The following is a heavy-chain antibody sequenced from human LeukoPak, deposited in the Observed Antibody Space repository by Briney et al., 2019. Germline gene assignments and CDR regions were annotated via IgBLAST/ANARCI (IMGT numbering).Heavy chain of an antibody. CDR3: ARDGHTSGYYYMDV. V-gene: IGHV1-2*06. J-gene: IGHJ6*03. CDR2: IDPNSGGT. Sequence: ASVKVSCKASGYTFTGYYMHWVRQAPGQGLEWMGRIDPNSGGTNYKQKFQGRVTMTRDTSSSTAYMELSRLRSDDTAVYYCARDGHTSGYYYMDVWGKGTTVTVSS. CDR1: GYTFTGYY.